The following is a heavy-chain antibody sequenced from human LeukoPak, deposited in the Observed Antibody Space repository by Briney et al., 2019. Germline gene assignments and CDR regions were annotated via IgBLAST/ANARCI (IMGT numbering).Heavy chain of an antibody. CDR2: IHYCGDT. CDR1: GVPNSSYY. Sequence: SDPLSLPCTVSGVPNSSYYWNWIRQPPGKGLEWIGSIHYCGDTKYNPSLKSRVTSSVDKSKVQFSLRLTCVTAADVSVYSCATSSGRYVGLYDYWDKGTLVTVSS. D-gene: IGHD3-16*01. J-gene: IGHJ4*02. V-gene: IGHV4-59*07. CDR3: ATSSGRYVGLYDY.